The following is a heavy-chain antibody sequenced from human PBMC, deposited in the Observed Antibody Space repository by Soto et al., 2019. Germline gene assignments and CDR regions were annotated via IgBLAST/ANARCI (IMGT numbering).Heavy chain of an antibody. Sequence: QEQLVQSGAEVKKPGSSVKVSCKASGGLFSSYPISWVRQVPGQGLEWMGGIIPVFQTAYYTQRFQGRVTITADESTNTAYMELSSLRSEDTAIYYCARGPGGATKPYYSYAMDVWGQGTPITVSS. CDR3: ARGPGGATKPYYSYAMDV. CDR1: GGLFSSYP. J-gene: IGHJ6*01. D-gene: IGHD1-26*01. CDR2: IIPVFQTA. V-gene: IGHV1-69*01.